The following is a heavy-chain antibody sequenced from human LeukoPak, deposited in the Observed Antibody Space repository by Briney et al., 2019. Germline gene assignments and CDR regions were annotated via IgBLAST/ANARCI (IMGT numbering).Heavy chain of an antibody. V-gene: IGHV3-43*02. Sequence: GGSLRLSCAASGFTFDDYAMHWVRQAPGKGLEWVSLISGNGGSTYYADSVKGRFTISRDNSKNSLYLQMNSLRTEDTALYYCAKGKRHTAMEEIDYWGQGTLVTVSS. CDR3: AKGKRHTAMEEIDY. CDR1: GFTFDDYA. J-gene: IGHJ4*02. CDR2: ISGNGGST. D-gene: IGHD5-18*01.